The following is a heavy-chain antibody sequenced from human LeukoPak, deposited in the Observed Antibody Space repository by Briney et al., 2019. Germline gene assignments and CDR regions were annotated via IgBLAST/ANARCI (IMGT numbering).Heavy chain of an antibody. V-gene: IGHV1-69*05. J-gene: IGHJ4*02. CDR3: ARGWSRQVYYFDY. CDR2: IIPIFGTA. Sequence: GASAKVSCKASGGTFSSYAISWVRQAPGQGLEWMGRIIPIFGTANYAQKFQGRVTITTDESTSTAYMELSSLRSEDTAVYYCARGWSRQVYYFDYWGQGTLVTVSS. CDR1: GGTFSSYA. D-gene: IGHD2-15*01.